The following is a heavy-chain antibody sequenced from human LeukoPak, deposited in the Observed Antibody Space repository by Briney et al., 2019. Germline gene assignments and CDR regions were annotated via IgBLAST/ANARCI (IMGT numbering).Heavy chain of an antibody. J-gene: IGHJ4*02. Sequence: SETLSLTCTVSGGSISSSSYYWGWIRQPPGKGLEWIGSIYYSGSTYYNPSLKSRVTISLDTSKNQFSLKLSSVTAADTAVYYCAREPAAAAGYYFDYWGQGTLVTVSS. CDR1: GGSISSSSYY. V-gene: IGHV4-39*07. CDR2: IYYSGST. CDR3: AREPAAAAGYYFDY. D-gene: IGHD6-13*01.